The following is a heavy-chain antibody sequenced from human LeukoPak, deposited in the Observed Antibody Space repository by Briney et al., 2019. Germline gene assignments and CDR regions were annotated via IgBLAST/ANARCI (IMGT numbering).Heavy chain of an antibody. CDR2: IHSSGST. CDR1: GGSISSSAYY. V-gene: IGHV4-39*07. J-gene: IGHJ5*02. Sequence: KTSETLSLTCTVSGGSISSSAYYWGWIRRPPGKGLEWIGSIHSSGSTYYNPSLKSRVTISVDTSKNQFSLRLTSMTAADTAIYYCARDSMVRGVITTRWFDPWGQGTLVTVSS. D-gene: IGHD3-10*01. CDR3: ARDSMVRGVITTRWFDP.